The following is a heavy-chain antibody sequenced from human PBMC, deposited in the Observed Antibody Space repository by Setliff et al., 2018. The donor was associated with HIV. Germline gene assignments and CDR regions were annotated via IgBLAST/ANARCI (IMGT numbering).Heavy chain of an antibody. V-gene: IGHV1-69*05. Sequence: RASVKVSCKASGGTFSSYAISWVRQAPGQGLEWMGGIIPIFGTANYAQKFQGRVTITTDESTSTAYMELSSLRSEDTAVYYCAKGIVVVPAAEYYFDYWGQGTLVTVSS. CDR1: GGTFSSYA. J-gene: IGHJ4*02. CDR3: AKGIVVVPAAEYYFDY. CDR2: IIPIFGTA. D-gene: IGHD2-2*01.